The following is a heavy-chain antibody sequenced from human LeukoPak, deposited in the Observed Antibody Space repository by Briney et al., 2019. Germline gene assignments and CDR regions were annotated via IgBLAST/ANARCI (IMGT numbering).Heavy chain of an antibody. CDR2: ISAYSGDT. V-gene: IGHV1-18*01. CDR3: ARDGSSGWHDY. Sequence: ASVKVSCKASGYTFTNYGISWVRQAPGQGLEWMGWISAYSGDTNYAQKFQGRVTMTRDTSTSTAYMELRSLRSDDTAVYYCARDGSSGWHDYWGQGTLVTVSS. D-gene: IGHD6-19*01. CDR1: GYTFTNYG. J-gene: IGHJ4*02.